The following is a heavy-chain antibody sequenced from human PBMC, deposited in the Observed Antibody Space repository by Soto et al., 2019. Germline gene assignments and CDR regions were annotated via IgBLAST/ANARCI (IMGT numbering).Heavy chain of an antibody. Sequence: SETLSLTCTVSGGSISSSSYYWGWIRQPPGKGLEWIRSSNYSAKTYYNPSIKSRVTTFVDTSKNQFTLKLSAVTVADTAVYYCASTQRGAVAGKAFDYWGQGTLVTVSS. D-gene: IGHD6-19*01. J-gene: IGHJ4*02. CDR2: SNYSAKT. CDR3: ASTQRGAVAGKAFDY. V-gene: IGHV4-39*01. CDR1: GGSISSSSYY.